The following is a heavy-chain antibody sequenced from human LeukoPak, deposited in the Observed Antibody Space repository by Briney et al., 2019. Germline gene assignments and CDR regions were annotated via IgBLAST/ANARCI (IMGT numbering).Heavy chain of an antibody. D-gene: IGHD2-15*01. J-gene: IGHJ4*02. V-gene: IGHV3-23*01. CDR3: AKGALGYSSGGSCYFDY. CDR1: GFTFSSYA. CDR2: ISGSGGST. Sequence: GGSLRLSCAASGFTFSSYAMSWVRQAPGKGLEWVSAISGSGGSTYYADSVKGRFTIARDNSKNTLYLQMNSLRAEDTAVYHCAKGALGYSSGGSCYFDYWGQGILVTVSS.